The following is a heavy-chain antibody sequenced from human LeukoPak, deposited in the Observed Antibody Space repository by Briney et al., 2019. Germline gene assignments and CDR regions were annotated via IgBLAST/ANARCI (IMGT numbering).Heavy chain of an antibody. V-gene: IGHV4-34*01. Sequence: SETLSLTCAVYGGSFSGYYWSWIRQPPGKGLEWIGGINHSGSTNYNPSLKSRVTISVDTYKNQFSLKLSSVTAADTAVYYCARDRRITMVRGVSGARRNDYWGQGTLVTVSS. J-gene: IGHJ4*02. CDR3: ARDRRITMVRGVSGARRNDY. D-gene: IGHD3-10*01. CDR2: INHSGST. CDR1: GGSFSGYY.